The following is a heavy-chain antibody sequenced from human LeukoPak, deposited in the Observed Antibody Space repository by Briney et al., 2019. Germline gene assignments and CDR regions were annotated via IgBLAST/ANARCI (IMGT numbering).Heavy chain of an antibody. Sequence: ASVKVSCKASGYTFTGYYMHWVRQAPGQGLEWMGWINPNSGDTNYAEKFQGRVTMTRDTSISTAYMDLRRLRSDDTAVYYCARDYSSSSGYFDYWGQGTLVTVSS. V-gene: IGHV1-2*02. D-gene: IGHD6-6*01. CDR1: GYTFTGYY. J-gene: IGHJ4*02. CDR2: INPNSGDT. CDR3: ARDYSSSSGYFDY.